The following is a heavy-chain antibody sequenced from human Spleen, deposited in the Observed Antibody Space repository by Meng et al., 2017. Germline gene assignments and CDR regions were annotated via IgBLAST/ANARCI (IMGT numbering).Heavy chain of an antibody. Sequence: GESLKISCTASGFIFSDYFMTWIRQAPGKGLEWLSHISSRSSNIYYADSVKGRFTISRDNAKNSLYLQMNSLRAEDTAIYYCARDRLTSYGYYSANYHYYGMDVWGQGTTVTVSS. J-gene: IGHJ6*02. CDR1: GFIFSDYF. CDR3: ARDRLTSYGYYSANYHYYGMDV. CDR2: ISSRSSNI. D-gene: IGHD3-3*01. V-gene: IGHV3-11*04.